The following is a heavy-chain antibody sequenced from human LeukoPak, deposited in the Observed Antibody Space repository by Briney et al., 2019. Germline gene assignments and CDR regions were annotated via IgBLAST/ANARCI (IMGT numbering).Heavy chain of an antibody. CDR2: IYYSGST. J-gene: IGHJ4*02. CDR1: GGSISSSSYY. V-gene: IGHV4-39*01. D-gene: IGHD6-19*01. Sequence: SETLSLTCTVSGGSISSSSYYWGWIRQPPGKGLEWIGSIYYSGSTYYNPSLKSRVTISVDTSKNQFSLKLSSVTAADTVVYYCAAFAVADYFDYWGQGTLVTVSS. CDR3: AAFAVADYFDY.